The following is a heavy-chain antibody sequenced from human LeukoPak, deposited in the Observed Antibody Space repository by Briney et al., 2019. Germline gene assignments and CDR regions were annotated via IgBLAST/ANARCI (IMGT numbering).Heavy chain of an antibody. CDR1: GYTFTGYW. CDR2: ISPRGGAT. CDR3: ARDNSVRDEAWWFNP. D-gene: IGHD5-24*01. J-gene: IGHJ5*02. V-gene: IGHV1-46*01. Sequence: ASVKVSCKAFGYTFTGYWMHWVRQAPGQGPGWMGVISPRGGATIYAQKFKGRVTLTRDMSTGTDYLELSSLRSEDTAVYYCARDNSVRDEAWWFNPWGQGTLVTVSS.